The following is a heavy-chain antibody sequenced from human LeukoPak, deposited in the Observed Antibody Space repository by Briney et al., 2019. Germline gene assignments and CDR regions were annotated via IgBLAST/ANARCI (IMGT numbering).Heavy chain of an antibody. CDR3: AKELYDSSGNYYYYYYGMDV. CDR1: GFTFSSYA. D-gene: IGHD3-22*01. CDR2: ISGSGGST. V-gene: IGHV3-23*01. Sequence: GGSLRLSCAASGFTFSSYAISWVRQAPGKGLEWVSAISGSGGSTYYADSVKGRFTISRDNSKNTLYLQMNSLRAEDTALYYCAKELYDSSGNYYYYYYGMDVWGQRTTVTVSS. J-gene: IGHJ6*02.